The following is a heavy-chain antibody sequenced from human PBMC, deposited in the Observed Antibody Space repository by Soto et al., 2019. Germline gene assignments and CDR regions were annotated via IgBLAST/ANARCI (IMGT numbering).Heavy chain of an antibody. CDR1: GFSLRSSGVG. V-gene: IGHV2-5*01. Sequence: QITLRESGPPLVKPTQTLTLTCTFSGFSLRSSGVGVAWIRQPPGRALEWLAFIYWNDEKRYSPSLKNRLTVTKDTSRYQVVLTMTNMDPVDTATYYCAHTGFDFWSGHYNDAFDVWGHGTKVAVSS. CDR2: IYWNDEK. J-gene: IGHJ3*01. CDR3: AHTGFDFWSGHYNDAFDV. D-gene: IGHD3-3*01.